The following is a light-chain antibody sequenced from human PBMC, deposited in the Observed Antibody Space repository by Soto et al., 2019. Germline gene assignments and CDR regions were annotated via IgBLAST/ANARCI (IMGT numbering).Light chain of an antibody. V-gene: IGKV3-20*01. CDR3: QQYGSSPET. CDR2: SAS. Sequence: EIVLTQSPGTLSLSPGDRATLSCGASQSVRSSFLAWYQQRPGRAPRLLIYSASTRATGIPDRFSGSGSGTDFTLTISRLETEDFAVYYCQQYGSSPETFGQGTKVDIK. J-gene: IGKJ1*01. CDR1: QSVRSSF.